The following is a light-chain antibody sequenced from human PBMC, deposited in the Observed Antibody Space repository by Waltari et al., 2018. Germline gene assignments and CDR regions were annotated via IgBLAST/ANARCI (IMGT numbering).Light chain of an antibody. J-gene: IGLJ3*02. CDR2: ELS. Sequence: SALTQPASVSGSPGQSIPISCPGTSSDVGGYNYVSWYQQHPGKAPKLMIYELSNRPSGVSNRFSGSKSGNTASLTISGLQAEDEADSYCSSYTSSSTWVFGGVTKLTVL. V-gene: IGLV2-14*01. CDR1: SSDVGGYNY. CDR3: SSYTSSSTWV.